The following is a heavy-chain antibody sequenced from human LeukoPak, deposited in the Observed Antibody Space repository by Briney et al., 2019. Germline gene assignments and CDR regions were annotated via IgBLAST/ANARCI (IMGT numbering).Heavy chain of an antibody. CDR2: ISYDGSNK. CDR1: GFTFSSYA. CDR3: ARRNHYESKESDY. D-gene: IGHD3-22*01. Sequence: GGTLRLSCAASGFTFSSYAMHWVRQAPGKGLEWVAVISYDGSNKYYADSVKGRFTISRDNSKNTLYLEMNSLRAEDKAVYYCARRNHYESKESDYWGQGTLVTVSS. J-gene: IGHJ4*02. V-gene: IGHV3-30*04.